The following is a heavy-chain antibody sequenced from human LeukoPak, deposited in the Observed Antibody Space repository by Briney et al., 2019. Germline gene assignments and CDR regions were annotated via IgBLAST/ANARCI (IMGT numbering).Heavy chain of an antibody. D-gene: IGHD6-19*01. J-gene: IGHJ3*02. V-gene: IGHV1-18*04. Sequence: GASVKVSCRAPGYTFTTNGISWVRQAPGQGLEWMAWISTYNGDTKYAQELQGRLTVTTDTSTSTAYMELRSLRSDDTAVYYCARLRGGIYSSRDAFDIWGQGTMVTVSS. CDR2: ISTYNGDT. CDR3: ARLRGGIYSSRDAFDI. CDR1: GYTFTTNG.